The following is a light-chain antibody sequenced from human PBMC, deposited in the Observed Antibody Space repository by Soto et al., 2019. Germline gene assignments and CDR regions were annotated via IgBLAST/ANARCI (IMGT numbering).Light chain of an antibody. V-gene: IGLV7-46*01. CDR2: DTS. CDR1: TGAVTSGHY. Sequence: AVVTQEPSLTVSPGGTVTLTCGSSTGAVTSGHYPHWFQQKPGQAPRTLIYDTSNKHSWTPARFSGSLLGGKAALTLSGAQPEYEADYYCLVIFTGVGEVFGTGTKLTVL. J-gene: IGLJ1*01. CDR3: LVIFTGVGEV.